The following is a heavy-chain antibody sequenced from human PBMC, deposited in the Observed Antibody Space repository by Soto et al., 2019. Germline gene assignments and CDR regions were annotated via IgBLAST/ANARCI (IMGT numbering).Heavy chain of an antibody. J-gene: IGHJ4*02. CDR2: ISGGGDST. CDR1: GFTFSNFA. V-gene: IGHV3-23*01. Sequence: EVQLLESGGGLVQPGESLRLSCAASGFTFSNFAMCWVHQAPGKGLERVSDISGGGDSTYYACSVKGRVTNSPHIANHALYLQMYHLRAEDAALYYCAIDFGRRYYEEFDYWGQGTLVSVPS. CDR3: AIDFGRRYYEEFDY. D-gene: IGHD3-22*01.